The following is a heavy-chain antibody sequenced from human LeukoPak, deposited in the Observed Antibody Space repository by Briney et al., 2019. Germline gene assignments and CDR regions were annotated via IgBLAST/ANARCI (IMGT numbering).Heavy chain of an antibody. Sequence: TSETLSLTCTVSGGSINNYYWSWIRQPAGKGLEWIGRVYTSGSTNYNPSLKSRVTMSVGTSKNQISLKLSSVTAADTAVYYCARGIGYVNFDYWGQGTLVTVSS. V-gene: IGHV4-4*07. J-gene: IGHJ4*02. CDR2: VYTSGST. CDR1: GGSINNYY. CDR3: ARGIGYVNFDY. D-gene: IGHD5-12*01.